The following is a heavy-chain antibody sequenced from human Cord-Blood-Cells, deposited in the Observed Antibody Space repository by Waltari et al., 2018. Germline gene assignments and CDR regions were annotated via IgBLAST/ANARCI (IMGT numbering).Heavy chain of an antibody. D-gene: IGHD3-10*01. CDR1: GGSFSGYY. CDR3: AMLGFGGGYYFDY. J-gene: IGHJ4*02. Sequence: QVQLQQWGAGLLKPSETLSLTCAVYGGSFSGYYWSWIRQPPGKGLEWIGEINHSGSTNYNPSLNSRVTISVDTSKNQFSLKLSSVTAADTAVYYCAMLGFGGGYYFDYWGQGTLVTVSS. CDR2: INHSGST. V-gene: IGHV4-34*01.